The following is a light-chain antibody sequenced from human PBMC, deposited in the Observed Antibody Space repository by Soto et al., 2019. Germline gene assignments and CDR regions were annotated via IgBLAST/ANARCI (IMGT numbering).Light chain of an antibody. Sequence: DIVLTQSPGTLSLSPGESATLSCRASQSINSWFLAWYQQKPGQAPRLPIYGASNRAAGIPDRFSGSGSGTDFTLTISSLEPEDFVVYYCHYYDYSPPFAFGHGTKVDIK. CDR3: HYYDYSPPFA. V-gene: IGKV3-20*01. J-gene: IGKJ3*01. CDR2: GAS. CDR1: QSINSWF.